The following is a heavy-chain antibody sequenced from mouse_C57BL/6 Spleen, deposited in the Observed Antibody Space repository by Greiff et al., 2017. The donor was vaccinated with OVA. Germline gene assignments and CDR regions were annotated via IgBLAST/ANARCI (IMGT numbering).Heavy chain of an antibody. V-gene: IGHV14-1*01. Sequence: VQLQQSGAELVRPGASVKLSCTASGFNIKDYYMHWVKQRPEQGLEWIGRIDPEDGDTEYAPKFPGKATMTADTSSNTSYLQLSSLTSEDTAVYYCTTLITTVVAGDYWGQGTTLTVSS. CDR1: GFNIKDYY. CDR3: TTLITTVVAGDY. CDR2: IDPEDGDT. D-gene: IGHD1-1*01. J-gene: IGHJ2*01.